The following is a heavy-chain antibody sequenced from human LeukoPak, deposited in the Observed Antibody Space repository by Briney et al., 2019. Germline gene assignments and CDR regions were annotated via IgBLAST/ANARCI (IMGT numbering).Heavy chain of an antibody. CDR2: ISWNSGSI. Sequence: PGGSLRLSCAASGFTFSSHGMSWVRQAPGKGLEWVSGISWNSGSIGYADSVKGRFTISRDNAKNSLYLQMNSLRAEDMALYYCAKDVTGYSYGYGTYFDYWGQGTLVTVSS. D-gene: IGHD5-18*01. CDR1: GFTFSSHG. CDR3: AKDVTGYSYGYGTYFDY. V-gene: IGHV3-9*03. J-gene: IGHJ4*02.